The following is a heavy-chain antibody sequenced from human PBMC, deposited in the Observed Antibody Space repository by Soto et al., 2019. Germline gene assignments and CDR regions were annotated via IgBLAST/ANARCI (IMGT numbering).Heavy chain of an antibody. CDR1: GASISSSNW. CDR3: ARDSASSSVFT. CDR2: ISLSGTT. D-gene: IGHD6-13*01. Sequence: QVQLQESGPGLVKPSGTLSLTCAVTGASISSSNWWTWVRQPPGEGLEGVGEISLSGTTNYKPSLKSRVSIAVDKSRNEFSLNLGSVTAADTAMYYCARDSASSSVFTWGQGTMVTVSS. V-gene: IGHV4-4*02. J-gene: IGHJ3*01.